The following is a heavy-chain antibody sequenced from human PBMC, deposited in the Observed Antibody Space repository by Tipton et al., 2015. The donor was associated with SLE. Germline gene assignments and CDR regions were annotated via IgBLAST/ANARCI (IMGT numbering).Heavy chain of an antibody. CDR2: ISSSGSTI. V-gene: IGHV3-11*04. CDR3: ARDLNWDYYFDY. J-gene: IGHJ4*02. CDR1: GFPFGDYY. Sequence: SLRLSCAASGFPFGDYYMSWIRQAPGKGLEWVSYISSSGSTIYYADSVKGRFTISRDNAKNSLYLQMNSLRAEDTAVYYCARDLNWDYYFDYWGQGTLVTVSS. D-gene: IGHD7-27*01.